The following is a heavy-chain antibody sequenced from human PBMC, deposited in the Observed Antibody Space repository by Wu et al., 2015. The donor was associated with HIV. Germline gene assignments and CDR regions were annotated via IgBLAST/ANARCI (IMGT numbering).Heavy chain of an antibody. D-gene: IGHD6-19*01. Sequence: NWVRQATGQGLEWMGWMNPRTGNTGYAQKFQGRVTMTRDTSISTANMELSSLRSEDTAVYYCARQRAYTSGWYIFDYWGQGTLVTVSS. CDR3: ARQRAYTSGWYIFDY. V-gene: IGHV1-8*01. CDR2: MNPRTGNT. J-gene: IGHJ4*02.